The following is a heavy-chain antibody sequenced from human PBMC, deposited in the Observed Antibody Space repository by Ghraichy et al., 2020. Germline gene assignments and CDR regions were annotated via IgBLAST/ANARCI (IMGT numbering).Heavy chain of an antibody. CDR3: ARGGGSSWYYFDY. CDR2: IYYSGST. V-gene: IGHV4-59*01. Sequence: SETLSLTCTVSGGSISSYYWNWIRQPPGKGLEWIGYIYYSGSTNYNPSLKSRVTISVDTSKNQFSVKLSSVTAADTAVYYCARGGGSSWYYFDYWGQGTLVTVSS. D-gene: IGHD6-13*01. J-gene: IGHJ4*02. CDR1: GGSISSYY.